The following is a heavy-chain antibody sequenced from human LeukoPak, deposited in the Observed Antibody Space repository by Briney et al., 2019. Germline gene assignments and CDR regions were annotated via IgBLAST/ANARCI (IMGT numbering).Heavy chain of an antibody. CDR2: INPNSGGT. CDR1: GYTFTGYY. J-gene: IGHJ4*02. CDR3: ARANALYCSSTSCLSDY. D-gene: IGHD2-2*01. Sequence: ASVKVSCKASGYTFTGYYMHWVRQAPGQGLEWMAWINPNSGGTYYAQNFHDRITMTRDTSISTAYMELSRLRSDDTAIYYCARANALYCSSTSCLSDYWGQGTLVTVSS. V-gene: IGHV1-2*02.